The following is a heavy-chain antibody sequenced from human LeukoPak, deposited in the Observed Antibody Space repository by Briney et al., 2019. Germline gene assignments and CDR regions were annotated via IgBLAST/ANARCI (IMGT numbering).Heavy chain of an antibody. CDR3: ARGRGLTLSYHYFDY. J-gene: IGHJ4*02. CDR1: GFTFSSYG. CDR2: ISYDGSNK. D-gene: IGHD3-10*01. V-gene: IGHV3-30*03. Sequence: GGSLRLSCAASGFTFSSYGMHWVRQAPDKGLEWVAVISYDGSNKYYADSVKGRFTISRDNAKNSLYLQVNSLRDEDTAVYYCARGRGLTLSYHYFDYWGQGTLVTVSS.